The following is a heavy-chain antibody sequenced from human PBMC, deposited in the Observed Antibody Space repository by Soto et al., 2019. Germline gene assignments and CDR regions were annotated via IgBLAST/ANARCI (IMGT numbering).Heavy chain of an antibody. CDR2: IWYDGTNK. V-gene: IGHV3-33*01. CDR3: ARDRRYGKWLADY. Sequence: QVQLVESGGGVVQPGRSLRLSCAASGFTFSSYGMHWVRQAPGNGLEWVTSIWYDGTNKYYGDSVKGRFTISRDNSKNTLYLQMNSLRVEDSAVYYCARDRRYGKWLADYWGQGTLVTVSS. D-gene: IGHD6-19*01. J-gene: IGHJ4*02. CDR1: GFTFSSYG.